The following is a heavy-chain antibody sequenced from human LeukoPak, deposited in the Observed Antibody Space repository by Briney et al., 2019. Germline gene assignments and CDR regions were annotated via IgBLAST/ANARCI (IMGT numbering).Heavy chain of an antibody. D-gene: IGHD3-3*01. CDR2: IKQDGSEK. V-gene: IGHV3-7*01. CDR3: ARRQRGFWSGYYLGY. CDR1: GFTFSSYW. J-gene: IGHJ4*02. Sequence: GGSLRLSCAASGFTFSSYWMRWVRQAPGQGLEWVPNIKQDGSEKYYVDSVKGRFTISRDNAKNSLYLQRNSLRAEDTAVYYCARRQRGFWSGYYLGYWGQGTLVTVSS.